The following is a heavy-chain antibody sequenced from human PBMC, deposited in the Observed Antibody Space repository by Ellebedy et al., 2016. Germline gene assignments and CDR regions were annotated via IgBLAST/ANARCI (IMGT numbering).Heavy chain of an antibody. J-gene: IGHJ5*02. CDR2: ISSSSSYI. V-gene: IGHV3-21*01. Sequence: GGPLRLSXAASGFTFSSYSMNWVRQAPGKGLEWVSSISSSSSYIYYADSVKGRFTISRDNAKNSLYLQMNSLRAEDTAVYYCARDNCKALGYCSGGSPWGQGTLVTVSS. CDR3: ARDNCKALGYCSGGSP. D-gene: IGHD2-15*01. CDR1: GFTFSSYS.